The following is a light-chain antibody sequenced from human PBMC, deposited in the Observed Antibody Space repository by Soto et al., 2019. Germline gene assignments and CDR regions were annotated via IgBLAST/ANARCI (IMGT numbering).Light chain of an antibody. J-gene: IGKJ5*01. V-gene: IGKV3-20*01. Sequence: VMTQSPATLSMSPGERATLSCRASQSVSSNLAWYQQKPGQARRPLIYGASSRATGIPDRFSGSGSGTDSTLTISRLEPEDFAVYYCQQYGSSPITFGQGTRLEIK. CDR2: GAS. CDR3: QQYGSSPIT. CDR1: QSVSSN.